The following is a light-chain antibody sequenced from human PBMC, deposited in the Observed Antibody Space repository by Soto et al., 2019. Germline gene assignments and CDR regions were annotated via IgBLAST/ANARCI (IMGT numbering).Light chain of an antibody. CDR3: SSFAGSHYV. J-gene: IGLJ1*01. Sequence: QSALTQPRSVSGSPGQSVTISCSGTINDVGGYNSVSWFQHHPGSAPKLMVHSVTQRPSGVPDRFSGSKSGNTASLTISGLQAEDEADYYCSSFAGSHYVFGTGTKVTV. V-gene: IGLV2-11*01. CDR1: INDVGGYNS. CDR2: SVT.